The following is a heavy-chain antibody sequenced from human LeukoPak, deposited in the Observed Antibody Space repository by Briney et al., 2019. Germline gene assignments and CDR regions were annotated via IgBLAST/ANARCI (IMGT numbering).Heavy chain of an antibody. V-gene: IGHV1-18*01. CDR3: ARGYDILTGYYFFDY. D-gene: IGHD3-9*01. CDR2: ISAYNGNT. J-gene: IGHJ4*02. Sequence: ASVKVSCKASGYTFTSYGISWVRQAPGQGLEWMGWISAYNGNTNYAQKPQGRVTMTTDTSTSTAYMELRSLRSDDTAVYYCARGYDILTGYYFFDYWGQGTLVTVSS. CDR1: GYTFTSYG.